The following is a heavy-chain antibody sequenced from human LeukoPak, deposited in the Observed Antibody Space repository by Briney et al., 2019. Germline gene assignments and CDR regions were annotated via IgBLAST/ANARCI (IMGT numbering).Heavy chain of an antibody. Sequence: SETLSLTCNVSGGSIRGYYWSWIRQPPGKGLEWIGYIYSSGSTNYNPSLKSRVTMSVDTSKNQFSLKLSSVTAADTAVYYCARTTEAHSWRTRYYDYYMDVWGKGTTVTVSS. D-gene: IGHD6-13*01. J-gene: IGHJ6*03. CDR3: ARTTEAHSWRTRYYDYYMDV. CDR2: IYSSGST. CDR1: GGSIRGYY. V-gene: IGHV4-59*01.